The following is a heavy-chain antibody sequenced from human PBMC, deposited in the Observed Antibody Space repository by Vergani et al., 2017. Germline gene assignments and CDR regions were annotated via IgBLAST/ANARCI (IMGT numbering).Heavy chain of an antibody. J-gene: IGHJ5*02. Sequence: QLQLQESGPGLVKPSETLSLTCTVSGGSITYGAFYWGWIRQSPGKGLEWIGSIYYSENKFYNPSLESRVTLSIDTTKNQFSLKLKSVTAADTAVYYCARCFRDEGMIYGGTVENWFDPWGQGTLVTV. CDR3: ARCFRDEGMIYGGTVENWFDP. CDR1: GGSITYGAFY. V-gene: IGHV4-39*01. CDR2: IYYSENK. D-gene: IGHD3-22*01.